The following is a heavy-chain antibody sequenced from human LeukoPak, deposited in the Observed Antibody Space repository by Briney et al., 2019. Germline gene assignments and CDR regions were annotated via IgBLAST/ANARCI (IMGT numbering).Heavy chain of an antibody. CDR1: GFTFSSYE. CDR2: ISRSATTI. D-gene: IGHD6-13*01. V-gene: IGHV3-48*03. Sequence: GGSVRLSCAASGFTFSSYEMNWVRQAPGKGLEWVSSISRSATTIYYADSVKGRFTISRDNAKNSLYLQMNSLRAEDTAVYFCARVGALSSSWLLYWGQGTLVTVSS. CDR3: ARVGALSSSWLLY. J-gene: IGHJ4*02.